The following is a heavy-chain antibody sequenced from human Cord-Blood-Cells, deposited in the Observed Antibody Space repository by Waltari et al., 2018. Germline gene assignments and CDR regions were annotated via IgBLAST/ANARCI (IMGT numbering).Heavy chain of an antibody. CDR3: ARDIRTLAVAGTSAFDI. D-gene: IGHD6-19*01. Sequence: QVQLQESGPGLVKPSETLSLTCTVSGGSISSYYWSWIRQPPGKGLEWIGYIYYSGSTNYNPPLKSRVTISVDTSKNQFSLKLSSVTAADTAVYYCARDIRTLAVAGTSAFDIWGQGTMVTVSS. CDR2: IYYSGST. J-gene: IGHJ3*02. CDR1: GGSISSYY. V-gene: IGHV4-59*01.